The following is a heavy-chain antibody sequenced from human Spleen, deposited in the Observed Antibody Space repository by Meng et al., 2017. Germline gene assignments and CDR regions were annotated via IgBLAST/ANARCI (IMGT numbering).Heavy chain of an antibody. J-gene: IGHJ3*02. CDR2: IYTSGST. Sequence: SETLSLTCTVSGGSISSYYWSWIRQPAGKGLEWIGRIYTSGSTNYNPSLKSRVTMSVDTSKNQFSLKLSSVTAADTAVYYCARESPGQQLPAGAFDIWGQGTMVTVSS. D-gene: IGHD6-13*01. CDR1: GGSISSYY. CDR3: ARESPGQQLPAGAFDI. V-gene: IGHV4-4*07.